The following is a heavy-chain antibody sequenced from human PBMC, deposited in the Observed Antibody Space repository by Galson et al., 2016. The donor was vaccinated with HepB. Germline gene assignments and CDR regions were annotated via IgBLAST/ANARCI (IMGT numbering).Heavy chain of an antibody. CDR2: ISSSRNYI. J-gene: IGHJ3*02. V-gene: IGHV3-21*01. Sequence: SLRLSCAASGFTFSSYSMNWVRQAPGKGLEWVSSISSSRNYIFYADSVKGRFTISRDNAKNSLYLQTNSLRAEDTAVYYCARDRRYCSGDNCYFGVDAFDIWGQGTMVTVSS. CDR3: ARDRRYCSGDNCYFGVDAFDI. CDR1: GFTFSSYS. D-gene: IGHD2-15*01.